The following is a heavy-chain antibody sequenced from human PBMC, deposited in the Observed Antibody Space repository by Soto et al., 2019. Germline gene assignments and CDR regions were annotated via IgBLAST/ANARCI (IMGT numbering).Heavy chain of an antibody. CDR2: INPDNGNT. Sequence: ASVKVSCKASGYTFTRYTMNWVRQAPGQRLEWMGWINPDNGNTKSSQKFQDRVIITRDTSASTAYMDLSSLRSEDTAVYYCARGIAAGQLDPWGQGTLVTVSS. D-gene: IGHD6-13*01. CDR1: GYTFTRYT. CDR3: ARGIAAGQLDP. V-gene: IGHV1-3*01. J-gene: IGHJ5*02.